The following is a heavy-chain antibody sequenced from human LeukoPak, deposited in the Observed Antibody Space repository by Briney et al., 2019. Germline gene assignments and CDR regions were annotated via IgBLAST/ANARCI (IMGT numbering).Heavy chain of an antibody. CDR3: AREYGNGDYPLNWFDP. CDR1: GYTFTSYY. J-gene: IGHJ5*02. CDR2: INPSGGST. Sequence: ASVKVSCKASGYTFTSYYMHWVRQAPGQGLEWMGIINPSGGSTSYAQKFQGRVTMTRDTSTSTVYMELSGLRSEDTAVYYCAREYGNGDYPLNWFDPWGQGTLVTVSS. D-gene: IGHD4-17*01. V-gene: IGHV1-46*01.